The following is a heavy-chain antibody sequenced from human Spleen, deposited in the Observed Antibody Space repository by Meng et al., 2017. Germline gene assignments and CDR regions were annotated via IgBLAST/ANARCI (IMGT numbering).Heavy chain of an antibody. Sequence: QPQLQESGLGLVKPSETLSLTFSVSGDSISRSDSYWGWIRQSPGKGLELIGSIGHSGFTYYTPSLESRVTVSVDTSRSQFSLELTSVTAADTAVYYCVRSRAWVRTGFDPWGQGTLVTVSS. CDR1: GDSISRSDSY. D-gene: IGHD1/OR15-1a*01. CDR2: IGHSGFT. J-gene: IGHJ5*02. CDR3: VRSRAWVRTGFDP. V-gene: IGHV4-39*01.